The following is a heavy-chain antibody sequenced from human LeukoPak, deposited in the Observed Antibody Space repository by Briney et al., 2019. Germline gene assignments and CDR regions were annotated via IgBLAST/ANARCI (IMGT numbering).Heavy chain of an antibody. CDR1: GVSIGSYY. Sequence: SETLSLTCSVSGVSIGSYYWTWVRQPPGKGLEWIGYFYYSGSTNYNPSFKSRVTISLDTSNKHFSLKLGSVTAADTAVYYCARVGGDSSGYTDYWGQGTLVTVSS. CDR2: FYYSGST. V-gene: IGHV4-59*01. D-gene: IGHD3-22*01. CDR3: ARVGGDSSGYTDY. J-gene: IGHJ4*02.